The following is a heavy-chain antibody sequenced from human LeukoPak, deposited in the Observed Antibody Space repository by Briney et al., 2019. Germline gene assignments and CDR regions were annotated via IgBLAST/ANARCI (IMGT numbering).Heavy chain of an antibody. V-gene: IGHV4-34*01. J-gene: IGHJ4*02. CDR3: ARETKYSSSWYPLYYFDY. Sequence: PSETLSLTCAVYGGSFSGYYWSWIRQSPGKGLEWIGEINDGGSTDYNPSLKSRVTISVDTSKNQFSLKLSSVTAADTAVYYCARETKYSSSWYPLYYFDYWGQGTLVTVSS. CDR1: GGSFSGYY. CDR2: INDGGST. D-gene: IGHD6-13*01.